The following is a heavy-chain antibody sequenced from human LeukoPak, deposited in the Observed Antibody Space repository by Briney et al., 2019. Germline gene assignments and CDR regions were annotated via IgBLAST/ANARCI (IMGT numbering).Heavy chain of an antibody. CDR1: GGSISSYY. CDR3: ARLNCSGGSCYSVDH. J-gene: IGHJ5*02. Sequence: PSETLSLTCTVSGGSISSYYWSWIRQPPGKGLEWIGYIYYSGSTYYNPSLKSRVTITVDTYKNQFSLKLSSVTAADTAVYYCARLNCSGGSCYSVDHWGQGTLVTVSS. CDR2: IYYSGST. V-gene: IGHV4-59*12. D-gene: IGHD2-15*01.